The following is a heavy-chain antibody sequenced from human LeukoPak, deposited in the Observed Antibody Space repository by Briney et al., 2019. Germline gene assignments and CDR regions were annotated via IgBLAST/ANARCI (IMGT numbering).Heavy chain of an antibody. J-gene: IGHJ5*02. Sequence: GGSLRLSCAASGFTFNNYNMNWVRQAPGKGLEWVAVISYDGSNKYYADSVKGRFIISRDNAKNTLYLQMNSLRAEDTAVYYCASGTYYYDSSGYFEFDPWGQGTLVTVSS. D-gene: IGHD3-22*01. CDR3: ASGTYYYDSSGYFEFDP. V-gene: IGHV3-30*03. CDR1: GFTFNNYN. CDR2: ISYDGSNK.